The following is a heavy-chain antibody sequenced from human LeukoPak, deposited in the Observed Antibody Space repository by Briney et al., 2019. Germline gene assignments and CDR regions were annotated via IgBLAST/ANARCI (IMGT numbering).Heavy chain of an antibody. V-gene: IGHV4-4*07. CDR2: IHTSGST. CDR3: AGRGLSTGWTFDY. J-gene: IGHJ4*01. Sequence: SETLSLTCSVSAGSISTYYWSWIRQPAGKGVEWIPQIHTSGSTNFNPSLKSRVSISMDTPNNQFSLMISSVTAADTAIYYCAGRGLSTGWTFDYWGHGTLVTVSS. CDR1: AGSISTYY. D-gene: IGHD6-19*01.